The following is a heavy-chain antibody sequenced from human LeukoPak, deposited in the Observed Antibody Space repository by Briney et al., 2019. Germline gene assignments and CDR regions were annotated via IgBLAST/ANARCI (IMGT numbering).Heavy chain of an antibody. V-gene: IGHV3-73*01. CDR2: IRSKANSYAT. Sequence: PGGSLRLSCAASGFTFSGSAMHWVRQASGKGLEWVGRIRSKANSYATAYAASVKGRFTISRDDSKNTAYLQMNSLKTEDTAVYYCIRGVEMATMGLNYWGQGTLVTVSS. CDR1: GFTFSGSA. CDR3: IRGVEMATMGLNY. J-gene: IGHJ4*02. D-gene: IGHD5-24*01.